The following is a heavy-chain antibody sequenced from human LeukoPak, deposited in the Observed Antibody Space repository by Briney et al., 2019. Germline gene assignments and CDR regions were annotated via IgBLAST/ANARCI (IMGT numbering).Heavy chain of an antibody. D-gene: IGHD3-10*01. CDR2: IYYSGST. CDR1: GGSISSYY. J-gene: IGHJ4*02. Sequence: SETLSLTRTVSGGSISSYYWSWIRQPPGKGLEWIGYIYYSGSTNYNPSLKSRVTISVDTSKNQFSLKLSSVTAADTAVYYCARAHGSGSYLDYWGQGALVTVSS. CDR3: ARAHGSGSYLDY. V-gene: IGHV4-59*12.